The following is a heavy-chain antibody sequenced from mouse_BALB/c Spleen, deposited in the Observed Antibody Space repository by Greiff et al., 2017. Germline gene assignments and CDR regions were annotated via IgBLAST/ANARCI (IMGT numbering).Heavy chain of an antibody. CDR2: ISYSGST. CDR3: ARDYGYVFAY. V-gene: IGHV3-2*02. J-gene: IGHJ3*01. D-gene: IGHD2-2*01. Sequence: EVKLVESGPGLVKPSQSLSLTCTVTGYSITSDYAWNWIRQFPGNKLEWMGYISYSGSTSYNPSLKSRISITRDTSKNQFFLQLNSVTTEDTATYYCARDYGYVFAYWGQGTLVTVSA. CDR1: GYSITSDYA.